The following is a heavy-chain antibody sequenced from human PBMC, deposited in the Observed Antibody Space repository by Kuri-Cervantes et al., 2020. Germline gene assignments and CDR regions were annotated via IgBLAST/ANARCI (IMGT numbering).Heavy chain of an antibody. CDR1: GFTFSTYA. J-gene: IGHJ4*02. D-gene: IGHD5-12*01. Sequence: GESLKISCAASGFTFSTYAMHWVRQAPGKGLEWVAVISYDGSNKYYADSVKGRFTISRENAKNSLYLQMNSLRAGDTAVYYCARASADGGYDYWGQGTLVTVSS. CDR2: ISYDGSNK. CDR3: ARASADGGYDY. V-gene: IGHV3-30*14.